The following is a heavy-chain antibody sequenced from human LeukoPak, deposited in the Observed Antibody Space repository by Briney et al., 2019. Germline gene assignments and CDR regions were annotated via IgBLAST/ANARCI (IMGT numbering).Heavy chain of an antibody. D-gene: IGHD3-3*01. J-gene: IGHJ4*02. Sequence: GGSLRLSCAASGFTFSSYAMHWVRQAPGKGLEWVAVISYDGSNKYYADSVKGRFTISRDNSENTLYLQMNSLRAEDTAVYYCARGRYWNDFWSGYSLRWGQGTLVTVSS. CDR1: GFTFSSYA. V-gene: IGHV3-30-3*01. CDR3: ARGRYWNDFWSGYSLR. CDR2: ISYDGSNK.